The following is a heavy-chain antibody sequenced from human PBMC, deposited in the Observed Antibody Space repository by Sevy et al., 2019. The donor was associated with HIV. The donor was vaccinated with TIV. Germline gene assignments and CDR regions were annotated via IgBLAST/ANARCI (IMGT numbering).Heavy chain of an antibody. CDR1: GFDFFNVW. V-gene: IGHV3-23*01. CDR2: ISGSGTST. J-gene: IGHJ4*02. Sequence: GGSLRLSCSASGFDFFNVWMTWVRQAPGKGLEWVSGISGSGTSTYYTDSVKGRFTISRDNSKNTVYLQMNNLRAEDTAVYYCGKVSIFGVGGFYDYWGQGTLVTVSS. D-gene: IGHD3-3*01. CDR3: GKVSIFGVGGFYDY.